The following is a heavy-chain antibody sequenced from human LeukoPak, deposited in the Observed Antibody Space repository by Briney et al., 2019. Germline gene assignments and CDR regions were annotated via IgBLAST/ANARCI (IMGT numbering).Heavy chain of an antibody. CDR1: GFTFSDYG. CDR3: AKDAYSSSLVTLDY. J-gene: IGHJ4*02. CDR2: IRYDGSNK. V-gene: IGHV3-30*02. Sequence: PGGSLRLSCAASGFTFSDYGVHWVRQALGKGLEWVAFIRYDGSNKYYADSVKGRFTISRDNSKNTLYLQMNSLRAEDTAIYYCAKDAYSSSLVTLDYWGQGTLVIVSS. D-gene: IGHD6-6*01.